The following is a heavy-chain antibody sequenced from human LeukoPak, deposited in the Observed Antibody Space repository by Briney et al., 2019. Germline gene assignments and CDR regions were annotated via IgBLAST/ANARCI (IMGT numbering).Heavy chain of an antibody. Sequence: PGGSLRLSCAASGFTFSNYGMHWVRQAPGKGREWVAAIWYDGSNKYYGDSVKGRFTISRGNAKNTLYLQMNSLRVEDTAVYYCGRALGSPLDYWGQGTLVTVSS. J-gene: IGHJ4*02. CDR3: GRALGSPLDY. CDR2: IWYDGSNK. D-gene: IGHD1-26*01. V-gene: IGHV3-33*01. CDR1: GFTFSNYG.